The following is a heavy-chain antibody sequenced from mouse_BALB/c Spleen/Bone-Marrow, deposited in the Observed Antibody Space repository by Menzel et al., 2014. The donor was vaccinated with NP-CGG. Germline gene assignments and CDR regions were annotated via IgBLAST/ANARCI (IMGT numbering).Heavy chain of an antibody. CDR3: NEGDGNYGY. D-gene: IGHD2-1*01. CDR1: GFNIKDYY. J-gene: IGHJ2*01. Sequence: EVKLMESGAELVRSGASVKLSCTASGFNIKDYYMHWVKQRPEQGLEWIGWIDPENGDTEYAPKFQGKATMTADTSSNTAYLQLSSLTSEDTAVYYCNEGDGNYGYWGQGTTLTVSS. V-gene: IGHV14-4*02. CDR2: IDPENGDT.